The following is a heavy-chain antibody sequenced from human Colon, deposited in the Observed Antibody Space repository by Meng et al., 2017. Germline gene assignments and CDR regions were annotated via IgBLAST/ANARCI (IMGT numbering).Heavy chain of an antibody. D-gene: IGHD3-10*01. CDR1: GYSFTSYW. V-gene: IGHV5-51*01. Sequence: GGSLRLSCKGSGYSFTSYWIGWVRQMPGKGLEWMGIIYPGDSDTRYSPSFQGQVTISADKSISTAYLQWSSLKASDTAMYYCASTYYDGSGSYRQNAFDIWGQGTMVTVSS. J-gene: IGHJ3*02. CDR3: ASTYYDGSGSYRQNAFDI. CDR2: IYPGDSDT.